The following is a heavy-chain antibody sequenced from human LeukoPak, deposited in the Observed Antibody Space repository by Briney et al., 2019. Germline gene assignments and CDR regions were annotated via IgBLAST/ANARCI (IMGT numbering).Heavy chain of an antibody. CDR1: GYSFTSFW. V-gene: IGHV5-51*01. J-gene: IGHJ4*02. D-gene: IGHD3-9*01. CDR3: ARRYFDSDGRSFDF. Sequence: GESLKISCKGSGYSFTSFWIGWVRQMPGKGLEWMGIMYPGDSDARYSPSFQGQVTMSADKSINTAYLQWSSLKASDTAVYYCARRYFDSDGRSFDFWGQGTLVTVSS. CDR2: MYPGDSDA.